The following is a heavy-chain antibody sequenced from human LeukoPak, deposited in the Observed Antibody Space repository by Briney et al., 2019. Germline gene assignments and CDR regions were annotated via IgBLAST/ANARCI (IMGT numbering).Heavy chain of an antibody. D-gene: IGHD3-22*01. Sequence: TGGSLRLSCAASGFTFSSYWMSWVRQAPGKGLEWVANIKQDGSEKYYVDSVKGRFTISRDNAKNSLYLQMNSLRAEDTAVYYCARENYYDSSGYYWDYWGQGTLVTVSS. CDR2: IKQDGSEK. CDR3: ARENYYDSSGYYWDY. V-gene: IGHV3-7*01. J-gene: IGHJ4*02. CDR1: GFTFSSYW.